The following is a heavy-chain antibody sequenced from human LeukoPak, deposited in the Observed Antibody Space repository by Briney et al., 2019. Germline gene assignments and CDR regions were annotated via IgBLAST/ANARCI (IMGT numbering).Heavy chain of an antibody. Sequence: GGSLRLSCAASGFTFSDYYMSWIRQAPGKGLEWVSYISSSGSTIYYADSVKGRFTISRDNAKNSLYLQMNSLRAEDTAVYYCARENYYGSGSYHMPNWFDPWGQGTTVTVSS. J-gene: IGHJ5*01. CDR3: ARENYYGSGSYHMPNWFDP. CDR1: GFTFSDYY. V-gene: IGHV3-11*01. CDR2: ISSSGSTI. D-gene: IGHD3-10*01.